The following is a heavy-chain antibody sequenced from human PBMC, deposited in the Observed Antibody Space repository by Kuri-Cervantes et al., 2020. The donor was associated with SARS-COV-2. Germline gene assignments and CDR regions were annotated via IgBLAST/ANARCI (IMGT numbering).Heavy chain of an antibody. CDR1: GGSFSGYY. V-gene: IGHV4-34*01. Sequence: GSLRLSCAVYGGSFSGYYWSWIRKPPGKGLEWIGEINHSGSTNYNPSLKSRVTISVDTSKNQFSLKLSSVTAADTAVYYCARLSTVTDNYGMDVWGQGTTVTVSS. J-gene: IGHJ6*02. CDR3: ARLSTVTDNYGMDV. CDR2: INHSGST. D-gene: IGHD4-17*01.